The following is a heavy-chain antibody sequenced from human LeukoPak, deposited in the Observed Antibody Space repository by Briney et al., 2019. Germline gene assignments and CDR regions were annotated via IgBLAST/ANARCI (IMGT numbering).Heavy chain of an antibody. D-gene: IGHD3-10*01. CDR1: GFTFSSHW. CDR3: ARDGSRGDFDY. CDR2: VISDGGST. V-gene: IGHV3-74*01. Sequence: GGSLRLSCAASGFTFSSHWMHWVRQAPGKGLVWVSRVISDGGSTNYADSVKGRFTISRDNAKNTLYLQMNSLRAEDTAVYYCARDGSRGDFDYWGQGTLVIVSS. J-gene: IGHJ4*02.